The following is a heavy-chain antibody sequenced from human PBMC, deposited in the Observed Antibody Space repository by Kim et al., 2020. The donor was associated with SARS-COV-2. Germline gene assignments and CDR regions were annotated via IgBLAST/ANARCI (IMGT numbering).Heavy chain of an antibody. Sequence: ASVKVSCKASNHTFTSYGISWVRQAPGQGLEWMGWISPYNGNTNYAQNLQGRVTMTTDTSTSTAYMELRSLRSDDTAVYYCARAYYDILTGYLGWFDPWGQGTLVTVSS. CDR1: NHTFTSYG. D-gene: IGHD3-9*01. CDR3: ARAYYDILTGYLGWFDP. V-gene: IGHV1-18*01. CDR2: ISPYNGNT. J-gene: IGHJ5*02.